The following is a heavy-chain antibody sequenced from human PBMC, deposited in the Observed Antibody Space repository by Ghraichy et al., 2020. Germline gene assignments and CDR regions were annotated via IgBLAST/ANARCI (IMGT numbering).Heavy chain of an antibody. J-gene: IGHJ6*02. Sequence: GESLNISCKGSGYSFTSYWISWVRQMPGKGLEWMGRIDPSDSYTNYSPSFQGHVTISADKSISTAYLQWSSLKASDTAMYYCARLAGHGPPYYYYGMDVWGQGTTVTVSS. CDR1: GYSFTSYW. V-gene: IGHV5-10-1*01. CDR3: ARLAGHGPPYYYYGMDV. CDR2: IDPSDSYT.